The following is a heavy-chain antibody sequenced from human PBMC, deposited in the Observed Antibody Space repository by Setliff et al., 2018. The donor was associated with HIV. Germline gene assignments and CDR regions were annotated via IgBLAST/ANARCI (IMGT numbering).Heavy chain of an antibody. V-gene: IGHV1-69*06. CDR2: IIPIFGTT. J-gene: IGHJ4*02. Sequence: GASVKVSCKASGGTFSSYAIHWVRQAPGQVLEWMGRIIPIFGTTNYAQKFQGRVTSTADKSTSTAYMELSSRRSEETAVYFCARERITMIRGVNGDYWGQGTRGTVSS. CDR3: ARERITMIRGVNGDY. D-gene: IGHD3-10*01. CDR1: GGTFSSYA.